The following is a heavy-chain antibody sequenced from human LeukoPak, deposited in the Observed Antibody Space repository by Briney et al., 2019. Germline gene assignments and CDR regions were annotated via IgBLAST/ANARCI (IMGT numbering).Heavy chain of an antibody. CDR1: GFSFRSYW. D-gene: IGHD1-26*01. J-gene: IGHJ4*02. Sequence: GGSLRLSCAASGFSFRSYWMHWVRQAPGKGLVWVSRINTDGTNTGYADSVKGRFTISRDNAKNTLYLQMNSLRAEDTAVYYCAREVWGSGDWGQGTLVTVSS. V-gene: IGHV3-74*01. CDR2: INTDGTNT. CDR3: AREVWGSGD.